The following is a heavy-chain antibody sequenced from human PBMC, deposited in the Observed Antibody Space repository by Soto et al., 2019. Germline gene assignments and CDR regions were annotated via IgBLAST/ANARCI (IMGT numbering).Heavy chain of an antibody. V-gene: IGHV3-9*01. J-gene: IGHJ5*01. CDR2: ISWNSGSI. CDR1: GFTFDDHA. CDR3: AKDISELLRYRFDS. Sequence: PGGSLRLSCAASGFTFDDHAMHWVRQGPGKGLEWVSGISWNSGSIDYADSVKGRFIISRDNAKNSLYLQMNSLRAEDTAFYYCAKDISELLRYRFDSWGQGTLVTVSS. D-gene: IGHD2-21*02.